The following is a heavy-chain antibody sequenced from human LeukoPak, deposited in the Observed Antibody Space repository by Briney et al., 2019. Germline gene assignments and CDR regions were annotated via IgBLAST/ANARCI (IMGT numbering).Heavy chain of an antibody. J-gene: IGHJ4*02. Sequence: GGSLRLSCAASGFTFSSYWMSWVRQAPGKGLEWVANIKQDGSEKYYVDSVKGRFTISRDDAKNSLYLQMNSLRAEDTAVYYCARDRRRDYFDYWGQGTLVTVSS. CDR3: ARDRRRDYFDY. D-gene: IGHD6-25*01. CDR1: GFTFSSYW. CDR2: IKQDGSEK. V-gene: IGHV3-7*03.